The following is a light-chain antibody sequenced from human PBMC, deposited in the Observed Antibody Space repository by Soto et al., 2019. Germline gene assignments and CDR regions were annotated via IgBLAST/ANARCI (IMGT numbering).Light chain of an antibody. Sequence: SYELTQPPSVSVAPGQSARLTCGGDNIGSKIVHWYQQRPGQAPVLVVYDDDDRPSGIPERFSGSNSGSTATLTISRVEAGDEADYYCQVWAGSSARVFGGGRKVTVL. CDR3: QVWAGSSARV. J-gene: IGLJ2*01. CDR1: NIGSKI. CDR2: DDD. V-gene: IGLV3-21*02.